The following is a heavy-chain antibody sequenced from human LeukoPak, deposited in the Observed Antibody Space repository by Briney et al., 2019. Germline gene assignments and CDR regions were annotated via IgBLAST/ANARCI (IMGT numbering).Heavy chain of an antibody. CDR1: GFTFSSYA. V-gene: IGHV3-23*01. CDR2: ISGSGGST. J-gene: IGHJ6*02. CDR3: ASPSYYVWGSYRPPIGMDV. Sequence: GGSLRLSCAASGFTFSSYAMSWVRQAPGKGLEWVSAISGSGGSTYYADSVKGRFTISRDNSKNTLYLQMNSLRAEDTAVYYCASPSYYVWGSYRPPIGMDVWGQGTTVTVSS. D-gene: IGHD3-16*02.